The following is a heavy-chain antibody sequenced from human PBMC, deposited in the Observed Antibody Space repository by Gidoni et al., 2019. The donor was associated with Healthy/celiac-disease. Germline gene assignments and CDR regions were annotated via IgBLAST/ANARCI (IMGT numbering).Heavy chain of an antibody. CDR1: GGTFSSYA. Sequence: QVQRVQSGAEVKKPGSSVKVSCKASGGTFSSYASSWVRQAPGQGLEWMGGIIPIFGTANSAQKFQGRVTITADESTSTAYMELSSLRSEDTAVYYCARGGGEGDYYDSSGYYEFHFDYWGQGTLVTVSS. CDR3: ARGGGEGDYYDSSGYYEFHFDY. CDR2: IIPIFGTA. D-gene: IGHD3-22*01. V-gene: IGHV1-69*01. J-gene: IGHJ4*02.